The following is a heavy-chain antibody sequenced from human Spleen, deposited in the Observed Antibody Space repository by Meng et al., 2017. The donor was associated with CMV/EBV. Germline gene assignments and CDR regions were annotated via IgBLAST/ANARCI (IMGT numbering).Heavy chain of an antibody. V-gene: IGHV4-4*02. J-gene: IGHJ4*02. D-gene: IGHD6-19*01. CDR1: GGSISISTW. Sequence: QMQLQESGPVLVKPSGTLSRTCAVSGGSISISTWWSWVRQPPGKGLEWIGEIYHSGGTNYNPSLRGRVTISLDKSKNQFSPTLRSVTAADTAVYYCARDPYATGWAGWGQGTLVTVSS. CDR3: ARDPYATGWAG. CDR2: IYHSGGT.